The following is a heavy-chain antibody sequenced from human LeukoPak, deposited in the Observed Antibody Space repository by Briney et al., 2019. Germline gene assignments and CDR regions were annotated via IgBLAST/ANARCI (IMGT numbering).Heavy chain of an antibody. CDR2: IYYSGST. J-gene: IGHJ3*02. D-gene: IGHD5-18*01. CDR1: GGSISSYY. Sequence: PSQTLSLTCTVSGGSISSYYWSWIRQPAGKGLDWIGYIYYSGSTNYNPSLKSRVTISVDTSKNQFSLKLSSVTAADTAVYYCATLVDTAMVTTFDIWGQGTMVTVSS. V-gene: IGHV4-59*01. CDR3: ATLVDTAMVTTFDI.